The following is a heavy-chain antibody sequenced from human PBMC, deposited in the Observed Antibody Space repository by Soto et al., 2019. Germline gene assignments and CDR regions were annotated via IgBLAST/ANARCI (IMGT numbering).Heavy chain of an antibody. J-gene: IGHJ4*02. Sequence: EVQLLESGGGLVQPGGSLRLSCAASGFTFSSYAMSWVRQAPGKGLEWVSAISGSGGSTYYADSVKGRFTISRDNSKNTLYLQMNSLRAEDTAVYYCAKVYCSGCSCYSATSFGFDYWGQGTLVTVSS. V-gene: IGHV3-23*01. CDR3: AKVYCSGCSCYSATSFGFDY. D-gene: IGHD2-15*01. CDR2: ISGSGGST. CDR1: GFTFSSYA.